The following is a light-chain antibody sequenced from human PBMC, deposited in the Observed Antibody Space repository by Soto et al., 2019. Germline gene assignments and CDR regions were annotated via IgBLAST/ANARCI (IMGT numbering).Light chain of an antibody. J-gene: IGKJ5*01. CDR2: VAS. V-gene: IGKV3-15*01. Sequence: EIVMTQSPATLSVSPGERATLSCRASQSIGSNLAWYQQKPGQSPRLLIYVASTRATGLPARFSGSGSGTEFTLTIRILQSEDVALYYCQQYNNWPITFGQGTRLEIK. CDR3: QQYNNWPIT. CDR1: QSIGSN.